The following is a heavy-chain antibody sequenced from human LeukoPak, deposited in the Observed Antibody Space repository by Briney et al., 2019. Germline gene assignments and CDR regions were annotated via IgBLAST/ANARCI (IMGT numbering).Heavy chain of an antibody. J-gene: IGHJ4*02. D-gene: IGHD3-10*01. CDR1: GFTFSSYA. V-gene: IGHV3-23*01. Sequence: GGSLRLSCAASGFTFSSYAMSWVRQAPGKGLEWVSAISGSGGSTYYADSVKGRFTISRDNSKNTLYLQMNSLRAEDTAVYHCAKDRYGSGSQADYFDYWGQGTLVTVSS. CDR3: AKDRYGSGSQADYFDY. CDR2: ISGSGGST.